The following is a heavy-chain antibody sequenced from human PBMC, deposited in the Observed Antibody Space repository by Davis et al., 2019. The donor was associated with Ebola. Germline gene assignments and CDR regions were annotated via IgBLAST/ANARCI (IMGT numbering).Heavy chain of an antibody. CDR1: GGTFSSYA. V-gene: IGHV1-69*13. CDR2: IIPIFGTA. CDR3: ARGKWFDP. Sequence: SVKVSCKASGGTFSSYAISWVRQAPGQGLEWMGGIIPIFGTANNAQKFQGRVTLTADESTSTAYMELSGLRFDDTAVYYCARGKWFDPWGQGTLVSVTS. J-gene: IGHJ5*02.